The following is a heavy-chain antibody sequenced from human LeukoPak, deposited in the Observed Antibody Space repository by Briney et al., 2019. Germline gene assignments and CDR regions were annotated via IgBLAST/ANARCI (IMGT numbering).Heavy chain of an antibody. Sequence: ASVKVSCKASGYTFTGYYMRWVRQAPGQGLEWMGWINPNSGGTNYAQKFQGRVTMTRDTSISTAYMELSRLRSDDTAVYYCARVRGYSYGCDYWGQGTLVTVSS. CDR2: INPNSGGT. CDR1: GYTFTGYY. V-gene: IGHV1-2*02. D-gene: IGHD5-18*01. CDR3: ARVRGYSYGCDY. J-gene: IGHJ4*02.